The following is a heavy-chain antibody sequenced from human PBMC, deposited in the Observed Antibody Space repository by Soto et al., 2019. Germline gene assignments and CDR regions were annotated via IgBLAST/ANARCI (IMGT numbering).Heavy chain of an antibody. D-gene: IGHD3-9*01. V-gene: IGHV3-74*01. CDR2: INPDGSYT. CDR1: GFTFSNFW. Sequence: EVQLVESGGGLAQPGGSLRLTCAASGFTFSNFWIHCVRQAPGKGLDWVSRINPDGSYTSYADSVQGRFTISRDNARRTSYLQMNSLRVEEAAGYYCASEMTGPKDYWGQGTLVTVSS. J-gene: IGHJ4*02. CDR3: ASEMTGPKDY.